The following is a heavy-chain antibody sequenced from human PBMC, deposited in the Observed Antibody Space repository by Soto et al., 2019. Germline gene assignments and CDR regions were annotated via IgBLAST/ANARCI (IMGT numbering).Heavy chain of an antibody. CDR1: GGSISSSSYY. V-gene: IGHV4-39*01. CDR2: IYYSGSN. Sequence: QLQLQESGPGLVKPSETLSLTCTVSGGSISSSSYYWGWIRQPPGKGLEWIGSIYYSGSNYYNPSLKSRVTISVDPSKNQCSLKLSSVTAADTAVYYCARHSGGLRDAFAIWGQGTMVTVSS. D-gene: IGHD1-26*01. J-gene: IGHJ3*02. CDR3: ARHSGGLRDAFAI.